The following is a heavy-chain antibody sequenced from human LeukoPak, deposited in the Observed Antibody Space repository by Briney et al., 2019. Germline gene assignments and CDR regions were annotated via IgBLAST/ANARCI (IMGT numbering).Heavy chain of an antibody. CDR1: GGSISSGDYY. V-gene: IGHV4-30-4*01. Sequence: PSETLSLTCTVSGGSISSGDYYWSWIRQPPGTGLEWIGYIYYSGSTCYNPSLKSRVTISVDTSKNQFSLKLNSVTAADTAVYYCAREVPWVWNFDLWGRGTLVTVSS. J-gene: IGHJ2*01. CDR2: IYYSGST. CDR3: AREVPWVWNFDL. D-gene: IGHD1-26*01.